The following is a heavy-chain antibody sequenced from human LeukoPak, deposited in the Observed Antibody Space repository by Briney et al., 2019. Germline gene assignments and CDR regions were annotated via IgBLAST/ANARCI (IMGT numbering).Heavy chain of an antibody. CDR2: INHSGST. CDR1: GGSFSGYY. Sequence: SETLSLTCAVYGGSFSGYYWSWIRQPPGKGLEWIGEINHSGSTNYNPSLKSRVTISVDTSKNQFSLKLSSVTAADTAVYYCARGEGYYYDSSGYYPSYFDYRGQGTLVTVSS. V-gene: IGHV4-34*01. CDR3: ARGEGYYYDSSGYYPSYFDY. J-gene: IGHJ4*02. D-gene: IGHD3-22*01.